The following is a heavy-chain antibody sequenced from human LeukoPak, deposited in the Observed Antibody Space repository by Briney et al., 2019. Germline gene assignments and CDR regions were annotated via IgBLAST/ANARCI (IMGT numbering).Heavy chain of an antibody. Sequence: GASVEVSCKASGYTFTSYGISWVRQAPGQGLEWMGWISAYNGNTNYAQKLQGRVTMTTDTSTSTVYMELRSLRSDDTAVYYCARDCSSTCCYTLTFDYWGQGTLVTVSS. J-gene: IGHJ4*02. CDR1: GYTFTSYG. CDR3: ARDCSSTCCYTLTFDY. D-gene: IGHD2-2*02. V-gene: IGHV1-18*01. CDR2: ISAYNGNT.